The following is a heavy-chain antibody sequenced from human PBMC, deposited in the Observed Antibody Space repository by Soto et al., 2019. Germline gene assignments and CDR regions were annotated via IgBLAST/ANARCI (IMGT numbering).Heavy chain of an antibody. CDR3: ARFPNSEYCYDNVAFDI. Sequence: SETPSLTCTVSGGSISSGDYYWGWIRQPPGKGLEWIGYIYYSGSTYYNPSLKSRVTISVDTSKNQFSLKLSSVTAADTAVYYCARFPNSEYCYDNVAFDIWGQGTMVTVSS. CDR1: GGSISSGDYY. V-gene: IGHV4-30-4*01. D-gene: IGHD3-22*01. CDR2: IYYSGST. J-gene: IGHJ3*02.